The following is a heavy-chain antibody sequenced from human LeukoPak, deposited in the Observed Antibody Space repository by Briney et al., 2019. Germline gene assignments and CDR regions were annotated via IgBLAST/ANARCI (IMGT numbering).Heavy chain of an antibody. CDR2: ISGSGGST. D-gene: IGHD6-25*01. V-gene: IGHV3-23*01. CDR3: PKEGHLRKRLGSLRAAAVRPRYFDL. CDR1: GFTFSNYA. Sequence: RGSLRLSCAASGFTFSNYAMGWVRQAPGKGLEWVSAISGSGGSTYYADSVKGRFTISRANSKNTLYLQMNSLRAEDMAVYYCPKEGHLRKRLGSLRAAAVRPRYFDLWGRGTLVTVSS. J-gene: IGHJ2*01.